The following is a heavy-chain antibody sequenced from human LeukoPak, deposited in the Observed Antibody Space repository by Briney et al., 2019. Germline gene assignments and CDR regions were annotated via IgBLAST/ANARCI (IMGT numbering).Heavy chain of an antibody. CDR1: GYTFTSYA. D-gene: IGHD3-3*01. J-gene: IGHJ6*02. CDR3: ASGGVLRFLEWLHLYYYYGMDV. CDR2: IIPIFGTA. Sequence: PWASVKVSCKASGYTFTSYAISWVRQAPGQGLEWMGGIIPIFGTANYAQKFQGRVTITADESTSTAYMELSSLRSEDTAVYYCASGGVLRFLEWLHLYYYYGMDVWGQGTTVTVSS. V-gene: IGHV1-69*13.